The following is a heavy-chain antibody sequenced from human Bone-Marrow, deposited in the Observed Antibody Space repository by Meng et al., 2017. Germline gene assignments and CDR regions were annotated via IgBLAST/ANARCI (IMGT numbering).Heavy chain of an antibody. J-gene: IGHJ4*02. CDR2: ISAYNGNT. CDR1: GYTFTSNG. V-gene: IGHV1-18*01. Sequence: VHLGQAGAEWRRPGASLKVSCKASGYTFTSNGISWVRQAPGQGLAWMGWISAYNGNTNYAQKLQGSVTMTTDTSTSTAYMELRSLRTDDTAVYYCARDGRNSGSNTAIDYWGQGTLVTVSS. CDR3: ARDGRNSGSNTAIDY. D-gene: IGHD1-26*01.